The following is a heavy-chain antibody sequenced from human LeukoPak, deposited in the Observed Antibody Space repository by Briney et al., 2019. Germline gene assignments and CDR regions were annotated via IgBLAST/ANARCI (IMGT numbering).Heavy chain of an antibody. J-gene: IGHJ3*02. CDR1: GGSISSYY. CDR2: IYYSGST. V-gene: IGHV4-59*12. D-gene: IGHD4-17*01. Sequence: SETLSLTCTVSGGSISSYYWSWIRQPPGKGLEWIGYIYYSGSTYYNPSLKSRVTISVDTSKSQFSLKLSSVTAADTAVYYCVRVTSTVTGAFDIWGQGTMVTVSS. CDR3: VRVTSTVTGAFDI.